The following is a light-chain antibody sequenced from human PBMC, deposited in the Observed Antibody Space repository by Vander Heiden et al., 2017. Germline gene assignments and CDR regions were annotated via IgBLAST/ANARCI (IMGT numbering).Light chain of an antibody. V-gene: IGKV3-11*01. Sequence: EIVLTQSPATLSLSPGERATLSCRASQSVSSYLAWYQQKPGQAPRLLIYDASNRATGIQARFSGSGYGTDFTLTISSLEPEDFAVYYCQQRSYGPPMYTFGQGTKLEIK. CDR2: DAS. CDR3: QQRSYGPPMYT. J-gene: IGKJ2*01. CDR1: QSVSSY.